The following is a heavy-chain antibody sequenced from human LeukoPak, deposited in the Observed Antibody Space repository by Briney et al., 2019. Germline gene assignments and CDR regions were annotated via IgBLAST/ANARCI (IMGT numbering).Heavy chain of an antibody. CDR1: GYTFTSYD. J-gene: IGHJ4*02. D-gene: IGHD5-12*01. V-gene: IGHV1-8*01. CDR3: ARGSTVDTVATPLKY. Sequence: ASVTVSCTASGYTFTSYDINWVRQATGQGLEWMGWMNPKSGNTDYAQKFQGRVTMTRSTSVSTAYMELSSLRSEDTAVYYCARGSTVDTVATPLKYWGQGTLVTVSS. CDR2: MNPKSGNT.